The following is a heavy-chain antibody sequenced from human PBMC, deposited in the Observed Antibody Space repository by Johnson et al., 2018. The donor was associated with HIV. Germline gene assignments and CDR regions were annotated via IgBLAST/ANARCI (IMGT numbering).Heavy chain of an antibody. D-gene: IGHD3-3*01. CDR2: ISWNSGSI. J-gene: IGHJ3*01. V-gene: IGHV3-9*01. CDR1: GFTFDDYA. CDR3: ARDMPNFWSDFGRGDAFDF. Sequence: VQLVESGGGLVQPGRSLRLSCAASGFTFDDYAMHWVRQAPGKGLEWVSGISWNSGSIGYADSVKGRLTISRDNAKNSLYLQMNSLRAEDTAVYYCARDMPNFWSDFGRGDAFDFWGQGTMVTVSS.